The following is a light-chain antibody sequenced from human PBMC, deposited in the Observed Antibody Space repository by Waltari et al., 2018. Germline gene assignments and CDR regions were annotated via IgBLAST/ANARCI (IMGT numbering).Light chain of an antibody. CDR1: RGPRTYV. J-gene: IGLJ3*02. CDR2: LEDNGRY. CDR3: ETWDSNTGV. V-gene: IGLV4-60*03. Sequence: QPVLTQSSSASASLGSSVTLTCTLSRGPRTYVLAWHQQQPGKAPRYSMKLEDNGRYKRGTGIPDRFSGSSSGADRSLTISNLQSEDEADYYCETWDSNTGVFGGGTKLTVL.